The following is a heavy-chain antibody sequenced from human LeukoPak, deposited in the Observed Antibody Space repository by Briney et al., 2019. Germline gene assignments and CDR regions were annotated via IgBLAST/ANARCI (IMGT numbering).Heavy chain of an antibody. D-gene: IGHD2-15*01. Sequence: ASVKVSCKASGGTFSSYAISWVRQAPGQGLEWMGGINTNTGNPTYAQGFTGRFVFSLDTSVSTAYLQISSLKAEDTAVYYCARDPPGYCSGGSCYSMDYWGQGTLVTVSS. CDR2: INTNTGNP. CDR1: GGTFSSYA. V-gene: IGHV7-4-1*02. CDR3: ARDPPGYCSGGSCYSMDY. J-gene: IGHJ4*02.